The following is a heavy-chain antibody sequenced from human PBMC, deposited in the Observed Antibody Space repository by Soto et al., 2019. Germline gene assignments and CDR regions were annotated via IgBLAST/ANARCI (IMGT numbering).Heavy chain of an antibody. V-gene: IGHV4-34*01. D-gene: IGHD6-13*01. CDR1: GGSFSGYY. J-gene: IGHJ5*02. Sequence: SETLSLTCAVCGGSFSGYYWSWIRQPPGKGLEWIGEINHSGSTNYNPSLKSRVTISVDTSKNQFSLKLSSVTAADTAVYYCARGLYSSSWYWFDPWGQGTLVTVSS. CDR3: ARGLYSSSWYWFDP. CDR2: INHSGST.